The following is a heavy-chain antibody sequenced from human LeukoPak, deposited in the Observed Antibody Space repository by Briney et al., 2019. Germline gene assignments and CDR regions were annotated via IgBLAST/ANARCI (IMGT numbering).Heavy chain of an antibody. CDR2: ISGSGGST. Sequence: GGSVRLSCAASGFTFSSYAMSWVRQAPGKGLEWVSAISGSGGSTYYADSVKGRFTISRDNAKTSLYLQMNSLRAEDTAVYYCARHYCSTTSCYGRYFDYWGQGTLVTVSS. CDR3: ARHYCSTTSCYGRYFDY. J-gene: IGHJ4*02. V-gene: IGHV3-23*01. D-gene: IGHD2-2*01. CDR1: GFTFSSYA.